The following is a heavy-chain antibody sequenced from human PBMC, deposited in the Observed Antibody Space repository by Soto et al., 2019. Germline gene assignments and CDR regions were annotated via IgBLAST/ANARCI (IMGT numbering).Heavy chain of an antibody. CDR3: AKGSGGNYGGRLDY. V-gene: IGHV3-23*01. CDR2: ISNSGDNT. D-gene: IGHD3-10*01. CDR1: GFTFSTYA. Sequence: EVQLLESGGGLAQPGGSLKLSCAASGFTFSTYAMTRVRQVPGKGLEWVSAISNSGDNTYYTASVKGRFAVYRDNSRNLVFLQLNSLRDEDTALYFCAKGSGGNYGGRLDYWGRGTLVTVSS. J-gene: IGHJ4*02.